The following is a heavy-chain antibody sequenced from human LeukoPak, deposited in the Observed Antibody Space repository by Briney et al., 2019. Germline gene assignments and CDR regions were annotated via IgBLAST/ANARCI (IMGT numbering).Heavy chain of an antibody. CDR1: GFTFSTYG. D-gene: IGHD5-18*01. J-gene: IGHJ4*02. CDR3: AKGGSGSYFDY. CDR2: FTGGTGRT. V-gene: IGHV3-23*01. Sequence: GGSLRLSCAASGFTFSTYGMSWVRQAPGKGLEWVSTFTGGTGRTYYADSVKGRFTISRDNSKNTLSLQLNSMRAEDTAVYFRAKGGSGSYFDYWGQGTLVTVSS.